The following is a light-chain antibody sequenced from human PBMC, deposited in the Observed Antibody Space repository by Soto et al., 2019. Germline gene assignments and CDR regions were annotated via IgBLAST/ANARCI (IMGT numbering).Light chain of an antibody. CDR2: DAS. CDR1: QNINNW. CDR3: QHTRT. J-gene: IGKJ1*01. V-gene: IGKV1-5*01. Sequence: DFQMTQSPSTLSASVGDRVTITCRASQNINNWVAWYQQKPGKAPKFLIYDASTLQRGVPSRFSGSGFGTEFSLTISSLQPDDFGSYYCQHTRTFGHGTQVEIK.